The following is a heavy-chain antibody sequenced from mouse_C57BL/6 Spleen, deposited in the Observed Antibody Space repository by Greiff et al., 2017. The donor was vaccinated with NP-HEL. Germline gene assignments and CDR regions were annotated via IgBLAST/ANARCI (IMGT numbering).Heavy chain of an antibody. V-gene: IGHV1-75*01. CDR3: ARGGYYYGSSYPYAMDY. D-gene: IGHD1-1*01. CDR1: GYTFTDYY. CDR2: IFPGSGST. J-gene: IGHJ4*01. Sequence: VKLQQSGPELVKPGASVKISCKASGYTFTDYYINWVKQRPGQGLEWIGWIFPGSGSTYYNEKFKGKATLTVDKSSSTAYMLLSSLTSEDSAVYFCARGGYYYGSSYPYAMDYWGQGTSVTVSS.